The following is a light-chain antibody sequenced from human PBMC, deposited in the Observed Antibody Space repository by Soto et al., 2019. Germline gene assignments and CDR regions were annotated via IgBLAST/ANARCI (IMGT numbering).Light chain of an antibody. Sequence: QSALTQPPSASGSPGQSVTISCTGTSSDVGGYNYVYWYQQHPGKAPKLMIYEVSKRPSGVPDRFSGSKSGNTASLTVSGLQADDDADYYCSSDAGSNKFVVFGGGTQVTVL. CDR1: SSDVGGYNY. CDR2: EVS. CDR3: SSDAGSNKFVV. V-gene: IGLV2-8*01. J-gene: IGLJ2*01.